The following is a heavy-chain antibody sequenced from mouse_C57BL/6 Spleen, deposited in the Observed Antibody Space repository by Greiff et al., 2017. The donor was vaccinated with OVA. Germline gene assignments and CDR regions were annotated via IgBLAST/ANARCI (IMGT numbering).Heavy chain of an antibody. J-gene: IGHJ2*01. CDR3: ARYRDYSNYGFAY. V-gene: IGHV1-55*01. Sequence: QVQLQQPGAELVKPGASVKMSCKASGYTFTSYWITWVKQRPGQGLEWIGDIYPGSGSTNYNEKFKSKATLTVETSSSTAYMQLSSLTSEDSAVYYCARYRDYSNYGFAYWGQGTTLTVSS. CDR2: IYPGSGST. CDR1: GYTFTSYW. D-gene: IGHD2-5*01.